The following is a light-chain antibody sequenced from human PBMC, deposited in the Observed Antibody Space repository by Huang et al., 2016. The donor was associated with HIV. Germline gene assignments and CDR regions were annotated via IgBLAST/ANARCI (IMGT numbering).Light chain of an antibody. V-gene: IGKV3-15*01. J-gene: IGKJ5*01. CDR1: QSVSSN. Sequence: EIVMTQSPATLSVSPGERATLSCRASQSVSSNLAWYQQKPGQAPRLLIYGASTRATGIPARFSGSGSGTEFTLTISSLQSEEFAVYYCQQYNNWPPLITFGQGTRLEIK. CDR2: GAS. CDR3: QQYNNWPPLIT.